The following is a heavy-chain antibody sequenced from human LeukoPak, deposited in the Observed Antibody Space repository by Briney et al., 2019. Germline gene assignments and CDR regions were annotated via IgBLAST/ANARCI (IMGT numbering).Heavy chain of an antibody. J-gene: IGHJ4*02. CDR1: GFTFSDYN. CDR3: ARDAAAAAGTIYFDY. Sequence: GGSLRLSCAASGFTFSDYNMRWIRQAPGKGLEWVSSISRSGSTKYYADSVKGRFTISRDNAKNSLYLQMNSLRAEDTAVYYCARDAAAAAGTIYFDYWGQGTLVTVSS. D-gene: IGHD6-13*01. CDR2: ISRSGSTK. V-gene: IGHV3-11*04.